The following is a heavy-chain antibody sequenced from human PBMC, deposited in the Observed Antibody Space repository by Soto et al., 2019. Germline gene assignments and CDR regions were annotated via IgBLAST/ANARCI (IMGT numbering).Heavy chain of an antibody. CDR1: GFTFTSSA. CDR2: IVVGSGNT. Sequence: SVKVSCKASGFTFTSSAVQWVRQARGQRLEWIGWIVVGSGNTNYAQKFQERVTITRDMSTSTAYMELSSLRSEDTAVYYCAADGRPVNMVRGAYSFQGMDVWGQGTTVTVSS. CDR3: AADGRPVNMVRGAYSFQGMDV. D-gene: IGHD3-10*01. V-gene: IGHV1-58*01. J-gene: IGHJ6*02.